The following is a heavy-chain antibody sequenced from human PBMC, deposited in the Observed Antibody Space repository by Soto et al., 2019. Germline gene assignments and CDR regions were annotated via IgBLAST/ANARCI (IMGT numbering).Heavy chain of an antibody. CDR3: ARDRAKWKDYYYYGMDV. CDR1: GGSISRGDDF. D-gene: IGHD1-20*01. V-gene: IGHV4-30-4*01. Sequence: PSETLSLTCTVSGGSISRGDDFWTWIRQPPGKGLEWIGYIYYSGSTYYNPSLKSRLTMSVDTSKNQFSLKLSSVTAADTAVYYCARDRAKWKDYYYYGMDVWGQGTTVTVSS. CDR2: IYYSGST. J-gene: IGHJ6*02.